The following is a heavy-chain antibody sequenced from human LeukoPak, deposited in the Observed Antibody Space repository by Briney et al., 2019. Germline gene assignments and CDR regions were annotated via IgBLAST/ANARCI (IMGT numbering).Heavy chain of an antibody. D-gene: IGHD3-9*01. J-gene: IGHJ3*02. CDR1: GFTVSSIY. CDR3: ARDLTPGAFDI. V-gene: IGHV3-53*01. CDR2: IYSGGST. Sequence: GGSLRLSCAVSGFTVSSIYMSWVRQAPGKGLERVPFIYSGGSTYYADSVKGRFTISRDDSKNTLYLQMNSLRAEDTAVYYCARDLTPGAFDIWGQGTMVTVSS.